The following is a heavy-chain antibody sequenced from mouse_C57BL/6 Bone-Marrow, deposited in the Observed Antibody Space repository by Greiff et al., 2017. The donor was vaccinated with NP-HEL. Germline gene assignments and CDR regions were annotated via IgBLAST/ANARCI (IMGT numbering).Heavy chain of an antibody. Sequence: QVQLKQSGAELVMPGASVKLSCKASGYTFTSYWMHWVKQRPGQGLEWIGEIDPSDSYTNYNQKFKGKSTLTVDKSSSTAYMQLSSLTSEDSAVYYCARMDYTFAYWGQGTLVTVSA. CDR1: GYTFTSYW. CDR2: IDPSDSYT. J-gene: IGHJ3*01. V-gene: IGHV1-69*01. CDR3: ARMDYTFAY. D-gene: IGHD2-12*01.